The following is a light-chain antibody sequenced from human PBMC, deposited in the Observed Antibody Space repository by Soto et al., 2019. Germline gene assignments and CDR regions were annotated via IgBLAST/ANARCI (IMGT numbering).Light chain of an antibody. CDR3: QSYDSSLSGYVV. V-gene: IGLV2-23*02. CDR1: SSDVGSYNL. Sequence: QSALTQPASVSGSPGQSITISCTGTSSDVGSYNLVSWYQQHPGKAPKFMIYEVSKRPSGVSNRFSGSKSGNTASLTISGLHAEDEADYYCQSYDSSLSGYVVFGGGTKLTVL. CDR2: EVS. J-gene: IGLJ2*01.